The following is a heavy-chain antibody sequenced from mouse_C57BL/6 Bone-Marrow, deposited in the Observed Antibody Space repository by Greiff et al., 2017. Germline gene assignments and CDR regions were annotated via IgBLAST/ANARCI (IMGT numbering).Heavy chain of an antibody. Sequence: EVQLQQSGPVLVQPGASVKMSCKASGYTFTDYYMHWVKQRPGKGLEWIGVINPYNGGTSYHQKFKGKATLTVYKSSSTAYMELNSLTSEDSAVYYCARWAWTIDDWGQGTSVTVSS. J-gene: IGHJ4*01. V-gene: IGHV1-19*01. CDR2: INPYNGGT. CDR3: ARWAWTIDD. CDR1: GYTFTDYY.